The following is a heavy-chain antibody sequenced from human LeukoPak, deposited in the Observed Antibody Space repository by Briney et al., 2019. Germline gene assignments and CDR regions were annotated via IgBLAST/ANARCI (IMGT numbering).Heavy chain of an antibody. CDR3: AKSMIVVVTTPGFDY. D-gene: IGHD3-22*01. J-gene: IGHJ4*02. Sequence: GGSLRLSCAASGFTFSSYGMHWVRQAPGKGLEWVAVISYDGSNKYYADSVKGRFTISRDNSKNTLYLQMNSLRAEDTAVYYCAKSMIVVVTTPGFDYWGQGTLVTVSS. CDR1: GFTFSSYG. CDR2: ISYDGSNK. V-gene: IGHV3-30*18.